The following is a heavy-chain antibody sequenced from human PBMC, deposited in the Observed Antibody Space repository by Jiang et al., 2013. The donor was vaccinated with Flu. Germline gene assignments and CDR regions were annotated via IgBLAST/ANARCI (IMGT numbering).Heavy chain of an antibody. CDR2: IYHSGST. V-gene: IGHV4-30-2*01. D-gene: IGHD6-6*01. CDR3: ARDNIAANYFD. CDR1: GGSISNDGHS. Sequence: GSGLVKPSQTLSLTCAVSGGSISNDGHSWNWIRQPPGKGLEWIGYIYHSGSTYYNPSLKSRVTMSVDRSKSHFSLKLTSVTAADTAMYYCARDNIAANYFD. J-gene: IGHJ4*01.